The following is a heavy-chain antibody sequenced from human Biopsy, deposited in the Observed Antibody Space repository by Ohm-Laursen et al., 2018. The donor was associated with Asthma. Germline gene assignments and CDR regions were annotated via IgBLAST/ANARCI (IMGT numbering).Heavy chain of an antibody. CDR2: IYYSGST. CDR3: ARTTYGDDGFDP. Sequence: TLSLTWTVSGDSINIGDYYWSWIRQHPVKGLEWIGYIYYSGSTYYSPSLKSRVSISLDTSKNQFSLSLTSVTAADTAVYYCARTTYGDDGFDPWGQGTLVTVSS. CDR1: GDSINIGDYY. D-gene: IGHD4-17*01. J-gene: IGHJ5*02. V-gene: IGHV4-31*02.